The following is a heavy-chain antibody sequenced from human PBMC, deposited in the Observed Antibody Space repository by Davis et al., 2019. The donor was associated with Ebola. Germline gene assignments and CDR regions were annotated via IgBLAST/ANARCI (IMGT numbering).Heavy chain of an antibody. J-gene: IGHJ4*02. Sequence: HTGGSLRLSCAASGFTFSSYWMHWVRHAPGKGLVWVSRINSDGSSTSYADSVKGRFTISRDNAKNTLYLQMNSLRAEDTAVYYCARAPLGSYFDFDYWGQGTLVTVSS. CDR1: GFTFSSYW. D-gene: IGHD1-26*01. V-gene: IGHV3-74*01. CDR2: INSDGSST. CDR3: ARAPLGSYFDFDY.